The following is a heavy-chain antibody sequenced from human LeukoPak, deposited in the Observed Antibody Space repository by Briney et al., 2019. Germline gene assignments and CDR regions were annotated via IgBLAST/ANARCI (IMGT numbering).Heavy chain of an antibody. J-gene: IGHJ6*03. V-gene: IGHV4-4*07. Sequence: SETLSLTCTVSGGSISSYYWSWIRQPAGKGLEWIGRIYTSGSTNYNPSLKSRVTMSVDTSKNQFSLKLSSVTAADTAVYYCARDTKAYSSSWNYYYYMDVWGKGTTVTISS. CDR2: IYTSGST. CDR1: GGSISSYY. D-gene: IGHD6-13*01. CDR3: ARDTKAYSSSWNYYYYMDV.